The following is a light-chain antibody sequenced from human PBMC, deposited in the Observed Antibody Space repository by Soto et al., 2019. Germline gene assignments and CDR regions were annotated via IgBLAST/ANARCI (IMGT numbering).Light chain of an antibody. V-gene: IGKV1-27*01. J-gene: IGKJ5*01. CDR1: QAISNS. CDR2: AAS. Sequence: DIQMTQSPSSLSASMGDRVAIACRASQAISNSLAWYQQKPGKPPQLLIYAASTLQSGVPSRFSGSGSGTDFTLTISSLEPEDFAVYYCQQRSNWPPITFGQGTRLEIK. CDR3: QQRSNWPPIT.